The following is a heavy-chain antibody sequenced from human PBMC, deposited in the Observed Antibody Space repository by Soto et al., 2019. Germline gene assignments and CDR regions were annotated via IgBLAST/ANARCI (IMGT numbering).Heavy chain of an antibody. CDR3: ARFNGGNSVGSFDY. Sequence: QVQLVESGGGVVQPGRSLRLSCAASGFTFSSFGMHWVRQAPGKGLEWVAVIWYDGSKEYYVDSVKGRFTISRDNSKNILYLQINSLGAEDTAVYYCARFNGGNSVGSFDYWGQGTLVTVSS. CDR2: IWYDGSKE. J-gene: IGHJ4*02. V-gene: IGHV3-33*01. D-gene: IGHD4-4*01. CDR1: GFTFSSFG.